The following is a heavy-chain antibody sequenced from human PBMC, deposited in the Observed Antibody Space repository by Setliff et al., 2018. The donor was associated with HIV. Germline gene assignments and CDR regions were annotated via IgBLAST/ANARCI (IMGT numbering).Heavy chain of an antibody. CDR2: IKQDGSET. J-gene: IGHJ4*02. D-gene: IGHD6-19*01. CDR3: ARCQVIPTAVAFY. CDR1: GFSFGDYW. V-gene: IGHV3-7*03. Sequence: GGSLRLSCAASGFSFGDYWMSWVRQAPGKGLEWVANIKQDGSETYHVDSVKGRFTISRDNAKNSLYLQMSSLRVEDTAVYYCARCQVIPTAVAFYWGQGILVTVSS.